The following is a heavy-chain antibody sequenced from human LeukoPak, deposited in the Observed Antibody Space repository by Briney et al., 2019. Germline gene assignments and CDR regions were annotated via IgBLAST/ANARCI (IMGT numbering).Heavy chain of an antibody. CDR1: GFNFSSYG. CDR3: ARDRREIKLWPREYYYYYMDV. D-gene: IGHD5-18*01. V-gene: IGHV3-30*02. Sequence: GGSLRLSCAASGFNFSSYGMHWVRQAPGKGLEWVAFIRYDGNNKYYADSVKGRFTISRDNAKNSLNLQMNSLRAEDTAVYYCARDRREIKLWPREYYYYYMDVWGKGTTVTISS. J-gene: IGHJ6*03. CDR2: IRYDGNNK.